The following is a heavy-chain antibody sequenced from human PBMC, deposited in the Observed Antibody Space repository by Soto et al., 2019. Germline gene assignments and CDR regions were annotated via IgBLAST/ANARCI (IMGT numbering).Heavy chain of an antibody. J-gene: IGHJ6*02. V-gene: IGHV3-23*01. CDR1: GFTFSSYA. CDR2: ISGSGYAT. D-gene: IGHD4-17*01. CDR3: AREETVLVNYYYYYGMDV. Sequence: VQLLESGGGLVQPGGSLRLSCAASGFTFSSYAMSWVRQAPGMGLEWVSVISGSGYATYYADSVKGRFTVSRDNSNNAVYLQMNSLRAEDTAVYYCAREETVLVNYYYYYGMDVLGQGTEVTVSS.